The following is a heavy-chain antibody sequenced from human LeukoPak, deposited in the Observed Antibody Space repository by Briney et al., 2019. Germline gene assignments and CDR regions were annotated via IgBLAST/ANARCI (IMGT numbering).Heavy chain of an antibody. Sequence: GGSLRLSCAASGFTFSSYSMNWVRQAPGKGLEWVSSISSSSSYIYYADSVKGRFTISRDNAKNSLYLQMNSLRAEDTAVYYCARDSPDIYYDSSGSFDYWGQGTLVTVSS. V-gene: IGHV3-21*01. D-gene: IGHD3-22*01. CDR2: ISSSSSYI. CDR1: GFTFSSYS. J-gene: IGHJ4*02. CDR3: ARDSPDIYYDSSGSFDY.